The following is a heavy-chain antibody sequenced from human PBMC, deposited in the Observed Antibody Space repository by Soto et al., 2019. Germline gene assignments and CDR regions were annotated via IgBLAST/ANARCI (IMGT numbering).Heavy chain of an antibody. V-gene: IGHV1-69*13. Sequence: SVKVSCKASGGTFSSYAISWVRQAPGPGLEWMGGIIPIFGTANYAQKFQGRVTITADESTSTAYMELSSLRSEDTAVYYCARDRGGVTTTENYFDYWGQGTLVTAPQ. D-gene: IGHD4-17*01. CDR1: GGTFSSYA. CDR2: IIPIFGTA. CDR3: ARDRGGVTTTENYFDY. J-gene: IGHJ4*02.